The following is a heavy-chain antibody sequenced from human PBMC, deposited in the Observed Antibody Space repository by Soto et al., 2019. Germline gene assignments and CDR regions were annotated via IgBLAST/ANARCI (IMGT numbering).Heavy chain of an antibody. CDR2: IIPIIGKA. CDR3: ARDQGYTAMVLTDY. J-gene: IGHJ4*02. CDR1: GYTFTTYD. V-gene: IGHV1-69*04. D-gene: IGHD5-18*01. Sequence: SVKVSCKASGYTFTTYDISWVRQAPGQGLEWMGRIIPIIGKANYAQKFQGRVTITADTSTSTAYMELSSLRSEDTAVYYCARDQGYTAMVLTDYWGQGTLVTVSS.